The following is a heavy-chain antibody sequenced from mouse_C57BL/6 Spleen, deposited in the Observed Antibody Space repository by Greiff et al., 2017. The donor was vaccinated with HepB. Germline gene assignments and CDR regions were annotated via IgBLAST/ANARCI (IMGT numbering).Heavy chain of an antibody. V-gene: IGHV5-9-1*02. J-gene: IGHJ4*01. Sequence: EVQVVESGEGLVKPGGSLKLSCAASGFTFSSYAMSWVRQTPEKRLEWVAYISSGGDYIYYADTVKGRFTISRDNARNTLYLQMSSLKSEDTAMYYCTRSYGYDEVYYYAMDYWGQGTSVTVSS. CDR2: ISSGGDYI. CDR3: TRSYGYDEVYYYAMDY. D-gene: IGHD2-2*01. CDR1: GFTFSSYA.